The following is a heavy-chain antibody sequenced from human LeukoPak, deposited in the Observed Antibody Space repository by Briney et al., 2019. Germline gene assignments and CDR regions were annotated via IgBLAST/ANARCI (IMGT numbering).Heavy chain of an antibody. V-gene: IGHV3-30*18. Sequence: GGSLRLSCAASGFTFSSYGMHWVRQAPGKGLEWVAVISYDGSNKYYADSVKGRFTISRDNSKNTLYLQMNSLRAEDTAVYYCAKSKGYYDSSGYWDAFDIWGQGTMVTVSS. D-gene: IGHD3-22*01. CDR2: ISYDGSNK. CDR3: AKSKGYYDSSGYWDAFDI. CDR1: GFTFSSYG. J-gene: IGHJ3*02.